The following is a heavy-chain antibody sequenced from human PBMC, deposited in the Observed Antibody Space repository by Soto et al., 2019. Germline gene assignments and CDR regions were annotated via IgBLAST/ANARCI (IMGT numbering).Heavy chain of an antibody. CDR2: IYYSGST. V-gene: IGHV4-39*01. D-gene: IGHD3-10*01. CDR1: GGSISSSSYY. CDR3: AGHYGSGSYYNLNWFDP. J-gene: IGHJ5*02. Sequence: SETLSLTCTVSGGSISSSSYYWGWIRQPPGMGLEWIGSIYYSGSTYYNPSLKSRVTISVDTSKNQFSLKLSSVTAADTAVYYCAGHYGSGSYYNLNWFDPWGQGTLVTVSS.